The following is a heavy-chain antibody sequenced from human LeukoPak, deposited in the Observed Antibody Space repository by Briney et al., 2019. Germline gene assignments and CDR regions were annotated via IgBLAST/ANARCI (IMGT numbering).Heavy chain of an antibody. CDR3: AKENPGGGTNYWDY. D-gene: IGHD3-16*01. Sequence: PRGSLRLSCAVSGFTSSSFPMSWVRQAPGKGREWVSAITGGGDKISYADSVKGRFTLSRDHSKTTMYLQMSTLRAEDRAVYYCAKENPGGGTNYWDYWGQGTLVTVGS. CDR1: GFTSSSFP. V-gene: IGHV3-23*01. J-gene: IGHJ4*02. CDR2: ITGGGDKI.